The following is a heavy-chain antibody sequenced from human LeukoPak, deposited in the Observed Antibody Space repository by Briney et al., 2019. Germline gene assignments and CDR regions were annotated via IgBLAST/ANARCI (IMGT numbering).Heavy chain of an antibody. CDR1: GGSISSGSYY. CDR3: ARGIVVVPAAIAFDI. J-gene: IGHJ3*02. V-gene: IGHV4-61*02. D-gene: IGHD2-2*02. Sequence: RASETLSLTCTVSGGSISSGSYYWSWIRQPAGKGLEWIGRIYTSGSTNYNPSLKSRVTISVDTSKNQFSLKLSSVTAADTAVYYCARGIVVVPAAIAFDIWGQGTMVTVSS. CDR2: IYTSGST.